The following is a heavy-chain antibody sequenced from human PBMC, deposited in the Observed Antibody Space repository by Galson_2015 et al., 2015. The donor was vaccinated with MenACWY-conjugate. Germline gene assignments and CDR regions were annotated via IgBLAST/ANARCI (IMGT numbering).Heavy chain of an antibody. V-gene: IGHV3-74*01. CDR2: INSDGSSA. J-gene: IGHJ4*02. CDR1: GFTVTSNY. CDR3: ATYCSSPSCYANGAY. Sequence: SLRLSCAASGFTVTSNYMSWVRQAPGKGLVWVTRINSDGSSANYADSVKGRFTISRDNAKNTLYLQMNSLRAEDTAVYYCATYCSSPSCYANGAYWGQGTLVTVSS. D-gene: IGHD2-2*01.